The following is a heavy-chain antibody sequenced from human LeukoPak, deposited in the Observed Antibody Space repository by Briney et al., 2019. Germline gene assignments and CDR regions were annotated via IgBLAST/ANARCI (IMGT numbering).Heavy chain of an antibody. V-gene: IGHV3-74*01. CDR1: GFTFRTSW. D-gene: IGHD3-3*01. J-gene: IGHJ4*02. Sequence: GGSLRLSCAASGFTFRTSWMHWVREAPGEGLVWGSRMNNDGSTINYADSVKGRFTISRDNAKNTLYLQMNSLTVEDTAVYYCARDGGSGLTQGVFDYWGQGTLVTVSS. CDR3: ARDGGSGLTQGVFDY. CDR2: MNNDGSTI.